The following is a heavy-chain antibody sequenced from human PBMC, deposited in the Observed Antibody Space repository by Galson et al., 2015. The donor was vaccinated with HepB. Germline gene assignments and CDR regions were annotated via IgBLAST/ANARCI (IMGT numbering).Heavy chain of an antibody. D-gene: IGHD3-3*01. Sequence: SETLSLTCTVSGGSMRSYYWTWIRQPPGKGLEWIGYIYYSGDTNYNPSLKARLTIPVDTSRNHFSLQLTSVTAADTAVYFCARAKRIFEVDISNLYYFDYWGQGALVTVSS. CDR3: ARAKRIFEVDISNLYYFDY. V-gene: IGHV4-59*01. J-gene: IGHJ4*02. CDR1: GGSMRSYY. CDR2: IYYSGDT.